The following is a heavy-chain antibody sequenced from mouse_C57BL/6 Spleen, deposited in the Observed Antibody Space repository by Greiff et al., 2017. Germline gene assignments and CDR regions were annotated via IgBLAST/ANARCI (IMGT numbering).Heavy chain of an antibody. J-gene: IGHJ3*01. CDR1: GYTFTDHT. V-gene: IGHV1-78*01. D-gene: IGHD1-1*01. Sequence: VQLQQSDAELVKPGASVKISCKVSGYTFTDHTIHWMKQRPEQGLEWIGYIYPRDGSTKYNEKFKGKATLTADKSSSTAYMQLNSLTSEDSAVYFCAREIDYYGSCYVPFAYWGQGTLVTVSA. CDR2: IYPRDGST. CDR3: AREIDYYGSCYVPFAY.